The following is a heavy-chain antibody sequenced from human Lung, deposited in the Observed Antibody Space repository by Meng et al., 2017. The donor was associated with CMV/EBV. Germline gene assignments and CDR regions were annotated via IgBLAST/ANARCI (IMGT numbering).Heavy chain of an antibody. CDR3: ARAMRGPYCTSTTCPTANYYNYGMDV. V-gene: IGHV3-30*04. J-gene: IGHJ6*02. CDR2: ISFDGNEK. Sequence: SXKISXAASGFTFSDYCVHWVRQAPGKGLEWVTVISFDGNEKYYADSVKGRFTISRDNSKNTLSLQMNSLRPEDTAVYYCARAMRGPYCTSTTCPTANYYNYGMDVWGQGTTVTVSS. D-gene: IGHD2-2*01. CDR1: GFTFSDYC.